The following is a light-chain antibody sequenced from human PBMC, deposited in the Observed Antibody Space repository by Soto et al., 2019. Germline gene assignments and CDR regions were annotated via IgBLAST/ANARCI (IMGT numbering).Light chain of an antibody. Sequence: DIQLTQSPSFLSASVGDRVTITCRASQGIAGSLAWYQQKPGQPPKLLIYAESTLQGGVPSRFSGSGSGTRGTLTISSLQPEDFATYYCQQVKSYPRTFGGGTRVEI. CDR2: AES. CDR1: QGIAGS. J-gene: IGKJ4*01. CDR3: QQVKSYPRT. V-gene: IGKV1-9*01.